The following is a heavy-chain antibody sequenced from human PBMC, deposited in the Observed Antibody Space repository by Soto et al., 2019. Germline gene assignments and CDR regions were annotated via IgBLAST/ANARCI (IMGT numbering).Heavy chain of an antibody. J-gene: IGHJ4*02. CDR2: LSFDGKVR. D-gene: IGHD1-1*01. V-gene: IGHV3-30*04. CDR1: GFTFSSYP. CDR3: ARDPLRGSPDYFDY. Sequence: GGSLRLSCAASGFTFSSYPMHWLRQTPGKGLEWLTVLSFDGKVRYYADSVEGRFTISRDVSKNTLYSQMNSLRGEDTAVYYCARDPLRGSPDYFDYWGQGTPVTVSS.